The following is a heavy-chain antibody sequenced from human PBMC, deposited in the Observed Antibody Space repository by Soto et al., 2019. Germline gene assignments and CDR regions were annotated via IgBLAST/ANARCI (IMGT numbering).Heavy chain of an antibody. CDR2: IIPIFGTA. CDR1: GGTFSSYA. CDR3: ARNDHSPQFPFDY. Sequence: SVKVSCKASGGTFSSYAISWVRQAPGQGLEWMGGIIPIFGTANYAQKFQGRVTITADESTSTAYMELSSLRSEDTAVYYCARNDHSPQFPFDYWGQGTLVTVSS. V-gene: IGHV1-69*13. D-gene: IGHD1-1*01. J-gene: IGHJ4*02.